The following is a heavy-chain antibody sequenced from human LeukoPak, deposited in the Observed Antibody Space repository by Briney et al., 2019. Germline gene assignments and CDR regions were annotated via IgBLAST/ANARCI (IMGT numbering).Heavy chain of an antibody. Sequence: QSGGSLRLSCAASGFSLSSYAMSWVRQAPGKGLEWVSAISSSDDGTYHAGSVRGRFTISRDNSKNTLYLQMNSLRVEDTAVYYCAKEGFRKRWEILPTGARPKYFDYWGQGTLVTVSS. D-gene: IGHD1-26*01. CDR2: ISSSDDGT. J-gene: IGHJ4*02. V-gene: IGHV3-23*01. CDR3: AKEGFRKRWEILPTGARPKYFDY. CDR1: GFSLSSYA.